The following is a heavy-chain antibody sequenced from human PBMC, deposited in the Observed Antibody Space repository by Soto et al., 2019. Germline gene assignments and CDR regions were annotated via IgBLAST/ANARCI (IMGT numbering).Heavy chain of an antibody. J-gene: IGHJ5*02. CDR3: AKDRGGVYGVNWFDP. V-gene: IGHV3-23*01. CDR2: ISGSGGST. Sequence: PGGSLRLSCAASGFTFSSYAMSWVRQAPGKGLEWVSAISGSGGSTYYADSVKGRFTISRDNSKNTLYLQMNSLRAEDTAVYYCAKDRGGVYGVNWFDPWGQGTLVTVSS. CDR1: GFTFSSYA. D-gene: IGHD3-10*01.